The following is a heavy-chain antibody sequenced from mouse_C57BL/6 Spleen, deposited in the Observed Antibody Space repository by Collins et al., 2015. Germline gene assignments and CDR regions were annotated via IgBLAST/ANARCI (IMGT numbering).Heavy chain of an antibody. Sequence: VKQRPGKDLEWIGRIHPGDGNTKYNGKFKGKATLTADKSSSTAHMQLSSLTSEDSAVYFCATYSNFDAMDYWGQGTSVTVSS. J-gene: IGHJ4*01. CDR3: ATYSNFDAMDY. CDR2: IHPGDGNT. D-gene: IGHD2-5*01. V-gene: IGHV1-82*01.